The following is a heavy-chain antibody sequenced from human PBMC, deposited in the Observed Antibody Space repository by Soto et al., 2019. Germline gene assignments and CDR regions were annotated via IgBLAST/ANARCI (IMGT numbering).Heavy chain of an antibody. CDR3: ARDSPYYYDRSAFAY. V-gene: IGHV3-11*01. J-gene: IGHJ4*02. CDR1: GITLSDSY. CDR2: ISSSGSTI. D-gene: IGHD3-22*01. Sequence: GGSLRLCCAASGITLSDSYISWIRQAPGKGLEWLSYISSSGSTINYADSVKGRFTISRDNAKNSVYLQMNSLRAEDTAVYYCARDSPYYYDRSAFAYWGQGTLVTVSS.